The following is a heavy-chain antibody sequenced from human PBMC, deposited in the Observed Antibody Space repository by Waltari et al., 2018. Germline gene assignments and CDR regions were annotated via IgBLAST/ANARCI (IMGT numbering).Heavy chain of an antibody. CDR2: IKQDGREK. Sequence: EVQLVESGGGLVQPGGSLSLSCAASGFTLSSFWRNGVRQTPGKGLEWVAGIKQDGREKYYADSVKGRFTISRDNAKNSLYLQMNSLRAEDTAVYYCATSGWYCVDYWGQGTLVTVSS. V-gene: IGHV3-7*01. D-gene: IGHD6-19*01. CDR3: ATSGWYCVDY. J-gene: IGHJ4*02. CDR1: GFTLSSFW.